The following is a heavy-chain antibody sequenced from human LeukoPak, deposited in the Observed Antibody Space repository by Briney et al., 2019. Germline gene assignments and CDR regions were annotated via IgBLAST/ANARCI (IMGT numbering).Heavy chain of an antibody. Sequence: PVGSLRLSCAASGFTFSNYGMHWVRQAPGKGLEWVALIWFDGSNQYYANSVKGRFTVSRDNSKNTLYLLMNSLRADDTAVYYCAKDFARAGGDYFDYWGQGTLVTVSS. D-gene: IGHD3-16*01. CDR3: AKDFARAGGDYFDY. CDR2: IWFDGSNQ. J-gene: IGHJ4*02. V-gene: IGHV3-33*06. CDR1: GFTFSNYG.